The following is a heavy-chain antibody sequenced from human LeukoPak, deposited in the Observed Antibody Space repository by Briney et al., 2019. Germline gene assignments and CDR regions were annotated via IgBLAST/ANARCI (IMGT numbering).Heavy chain of an antibody. J-gene: IGHJ4*02. CDR3: ARESVGAINRWLDH. D-gene: IGHD1-26*01. CDR2: ISAGNGNT. CDR1: GYTFTDYA. Sequence: ASVKVSCKASGYTFTDYAIHWVRQAPGQRLEWMGWISAGNGNTKFSQKFQGRVTITRDTSASTAYMELSSLRSEDTAVYFCARESVGAINRWLDHWGQGTLVTVSS. V-gene: IGHV1-3*01.